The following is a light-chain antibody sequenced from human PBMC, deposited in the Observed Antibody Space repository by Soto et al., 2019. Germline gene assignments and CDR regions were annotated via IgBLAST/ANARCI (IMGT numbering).Light chain of an antibody. CDR3: SSYTSSSTPYVV. J-gene: IGLJ2*01. Sequence: QSVLTQPASVSGSPGQSITISCTGTSSDVGAYEYVSWYQQHPGKAPKLFIYAVSNRPSGVSNRFSGSKSGNTASLTISGLQAEDEADYYCSSYTSSSTPYVVFGGGTKVTVL. CDR2: AVS. CDR1: SSDVGAYEY. V-gene: IGLV2-14*01.